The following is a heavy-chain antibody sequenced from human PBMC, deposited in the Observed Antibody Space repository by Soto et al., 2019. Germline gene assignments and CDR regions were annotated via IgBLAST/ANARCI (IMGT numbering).Heavy chain of an antibody. V-gene: IGHV2-5*02. D-gene: IGHD2-2*01. Sequence: ITLKESGPTLVKPTQTLTLTCTFSGFSLSADGVGVGWIRQPPGKALEWLALIYWDDDARYRPSLKSRLTITKDTSENQVVLTMTNMDPVDTATYYCAHAYGGTSWPNDAFDVWSQGTVVTVSS. CDR2: IYWDDDA. J-gene: IGHJ3*01. CDR3: AHAYGGTSWPNDAFDV. CDR1: GFSLSADGVG.